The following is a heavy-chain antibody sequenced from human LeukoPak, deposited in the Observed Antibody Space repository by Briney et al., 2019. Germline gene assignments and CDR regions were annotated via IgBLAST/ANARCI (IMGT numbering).Heavy chain of an antibody. Sequence: GGSLRLSCATSGFTFTSAYMAWVRQAPGKGLEWVGRLKNKAAGETADYAAPVKGRFTISRDDSKNTLYLEMNSLKTEDTAVYYCLDLDSPQVFDIWGQGTVVSVSS. CDR3: LDLDSPQVFDI. J-gene: IGHJ3*02. D-gene: IGHD3/OR15-3a*01. V-gene: IGHV3-15*01. CDR1: GFTFTSAY. CDR2: LKNKAAGETA.